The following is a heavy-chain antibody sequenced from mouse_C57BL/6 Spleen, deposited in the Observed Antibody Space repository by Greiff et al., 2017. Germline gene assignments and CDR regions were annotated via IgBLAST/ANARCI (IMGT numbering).Heavy chain of an antibody. D-gene: IGHD1-1*01. Sequence: EVQLQQSGPVLVKPGASVKMSCKASGYTFTDYYMNWVKQSNGKSLEWIGVINPYNGGTRYNQKFQGQATLTVDKSSSTAYIERNSQTSVDSAVYYCARHGSSYNYYAIDDWGQGTSVTVAS. CDR2: INPYNGGT. V-gene: IGHV1-19*01. J-gene: IGHJ4*01. CDR3: ARHGSSYNYYAIDD. CDR1: GYTFTDYY.